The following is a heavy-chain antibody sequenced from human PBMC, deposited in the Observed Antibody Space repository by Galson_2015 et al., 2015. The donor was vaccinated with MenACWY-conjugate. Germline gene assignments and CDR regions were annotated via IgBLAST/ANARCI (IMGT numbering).Heavy chain of an antibody. Sequence: SETLSLTCTVSGGSVSSGSYYWSWIRQPPGKGLEWIGYIYYSGSTNYNPSLKSRVTISVDTSKNQFSLKLSSVTAADTAVYYCAMGDYWRRFDYWGQGTLVTVSS. D-gene: IGHD4-17*01. V-gene: IGHV4-61*01. CDR3: AMGDYWRRFDY. CDR1: GGSVSSGSYY. CDR2: IYYSGST. J-gene: IGHJ4*02.